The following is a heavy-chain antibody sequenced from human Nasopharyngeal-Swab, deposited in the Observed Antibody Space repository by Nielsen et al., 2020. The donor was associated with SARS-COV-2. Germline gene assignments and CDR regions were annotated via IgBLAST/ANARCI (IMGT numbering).Heavy chain of an antibody. CDR3: ARAGRVGDAHTGLDI. Sequence: SETLSLTCSVSGGSFNGFYWNWIRHPPGKGLEWIRDMHDNERTNYNPSLKSRVTMSVYTSTNQVPLKLNSLRSTAPAVYYCARAGRVGDAHTGLDIWCQGATVTVSS. CDR1: GGSFNGFY. J-gene: IGHJ6*02. CDR2: MHDNERT. D-gene: IGHD1-26*01. V-gene: IGHV4-34*01.